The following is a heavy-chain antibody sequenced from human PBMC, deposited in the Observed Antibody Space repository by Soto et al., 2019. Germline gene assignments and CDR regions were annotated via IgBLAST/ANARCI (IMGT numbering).Heavy chain of an antibody. CDR2: VRGDNGHT. J-gene: IGHJ5*02. V-gene: IGHV1-18*01. Sequence: QVQLVQSGAEVKKPGASVKVSCKASGYTFTTHGISWVRQVPGQGLEWMGWVRGDNGHTNYAQSLQGRVTMTTDTSTNTAYMELRSLRSDDPAVYYCARDLGYCRSGTCYREWFDPWGQGTRVTVSS. CDR3: ARDLGYCRSGTCYREWFDP. D-gene: IGHD2-15*01. CDR1: GYTFTTHG.